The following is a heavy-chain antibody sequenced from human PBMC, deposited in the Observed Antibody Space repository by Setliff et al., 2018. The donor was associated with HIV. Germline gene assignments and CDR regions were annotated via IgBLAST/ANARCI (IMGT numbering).Heavy chain of an antibody. Sequence: SETLSLTCTVSGGSISSYYWSWIRQPPGKGLEWIGYIYTSGSTNYNPSLKSRVTISVDTSKNQFSLKLSSVTAADTAVYYCARALDYDIYYMDVWGNGTTVTVSS. CDR2: IYTSGST. J-gene: IGHJ6*03. D-gene: IGHD3-22*01. V-gene: IGHV4-4*08. CDR1: GGSISSYY. CDR3: ARALDYDIYYMDV.